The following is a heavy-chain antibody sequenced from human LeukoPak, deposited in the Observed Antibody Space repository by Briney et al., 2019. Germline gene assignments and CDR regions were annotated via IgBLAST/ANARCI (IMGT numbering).Heavy chain of an antibody. CDR2: INTDSSTT. Sequence: PGGSLRLSCEASVFTFGDYWMHWVRQVPGKGLVWVSRINTDSSTTTYADSVKGRFTISRDNAKNTLYLQMNSLRAEDTAVYYCARARIPVSVVASRTFKDYFNMDVWGKGTTV. CDR3: ARARIPVSVVASRTFKDYFNMDV. D-gene: IGHD2-15*01. J-gene: IGHJ6*03. CDR1: VFTFGDYW. V-gene: IGHV3-74*03.